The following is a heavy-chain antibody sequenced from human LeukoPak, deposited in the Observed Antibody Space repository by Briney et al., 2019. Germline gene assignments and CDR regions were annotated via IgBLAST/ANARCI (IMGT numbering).Heavy chain of an antibody. Sequence: PGRSLRLSCAASGFTFSSYGMHWVRQAPGKGLEWVAVISYDGSNKYYADSVKGRFTISRDNSKNTLYLQMNSLRAEDTAVYYCAKEIFSPRHGMDVWGKGTTVTASS. D-gene: IGHD2-15*01. CDR3: AKEIFSPRHGMDV. CDR2: ISYDGSNK. CDR1: GFTFSSYG. V-gene: IGHV3-30*18. J-gene: IGHJ6*04.